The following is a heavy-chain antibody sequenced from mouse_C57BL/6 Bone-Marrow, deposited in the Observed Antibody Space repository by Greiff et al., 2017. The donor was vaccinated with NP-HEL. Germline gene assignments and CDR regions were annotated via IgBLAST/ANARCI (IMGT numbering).Heavy chain of an antibody. D-gene: IGHD3-2*02. V-gene: IGHV1-19*01. Sequence: EVQLQESGPVLVKPGASVKMSCKASGYTFTDYYMNWVKQSHGKSLEWIGVINPYNGGTSYNQKFKGKATLTVDKSSSTAYMELNSLTSEDSAVYYCARRELRLQAYWGQGTLVTVSA. CDR2: INPYNGGT. CDR3: ARRELRLQAY. J-gene: IGHJ3*01. CDR1: GYTFTDYY.